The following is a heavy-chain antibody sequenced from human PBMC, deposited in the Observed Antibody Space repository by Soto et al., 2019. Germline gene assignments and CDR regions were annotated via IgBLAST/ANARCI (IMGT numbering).Heavy chain of an antibody. CDR1: GYSFTDYW. V-gene: IGHV5-10-1*01. J-gene: IGHJ5*02. Sequence: GESLKISCKASGYSFTDYWISWVRQMPGKGLEWMGKIDPSDSYTTYSPSFQGHVTISVDKSNITAYLQWSSLRASDTAIYFCARHRGNYGGTSYNWFDPWGQGALVTVSS. CDR3: ARHRGNYGGTSYNWFDP. D-gene: IGHD4-17*01. CDR2: IDPSDSYT.